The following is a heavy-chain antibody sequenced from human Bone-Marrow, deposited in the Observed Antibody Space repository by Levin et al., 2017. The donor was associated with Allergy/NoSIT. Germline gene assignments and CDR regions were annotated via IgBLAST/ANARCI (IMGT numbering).Heavy chain of an antibody. CDR3: AREPPPLDKTWIQLWPAYYYYYGMDV. Sequence: ASVKVSCKASGYTFTSYYMHWVRQAPGQGLEWMGIINPSGGSTSYAQKFQGRVTMTRDTSTSTVYMELSSLRSEDTAVYYCAREPPPLDKTWIQLWPAYYYYYGMDVWGQGTTVTVSS. D-gene: IGHD5-18*01. V-gene: IGHV1-46*01. J-gene: IGHJ6*02. CDR1: GYTFTSYY. CDR2: INPSGGST.